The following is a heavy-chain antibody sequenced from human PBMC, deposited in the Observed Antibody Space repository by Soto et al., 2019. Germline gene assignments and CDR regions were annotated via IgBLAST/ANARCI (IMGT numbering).Heavy chain of an antibody. V-gene: IGHV1-24*01. CDR2: FDPEDGET. CDR3: ATDRGGAAASYHYYGMDV. Sequence: ASLRVSCRGSGYTLSELSMHWVRQGRGGGVEWMGGFDPEDGETIYAQKFQGRVTMTEDTSTDTAYMELSSLRSEDTAVYYCATDRGGAAASYHYYGMDVWGQGTTVTVSS. J-gene: IGHJ6*02. CDR1: GYTLSELS. D-gene: IGHD6-13*01.